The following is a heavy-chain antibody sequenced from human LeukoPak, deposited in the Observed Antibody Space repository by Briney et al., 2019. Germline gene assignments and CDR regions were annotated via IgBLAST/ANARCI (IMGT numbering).Heavy chain of an antibody. CDR1: GSSISSGYY. D-gene: IGHD2-2*01. Sequence: SETLSLTCPVSGSSISSGYYWGWIRQPPGKGLEWIGSIYHSGSTYYNPSLKSRVTISVDTSKNQFSLKLSSVTAADTAVYYCARGSSTSSYNWFDLWGQGTLVTVSS. J-gene: IGHJ5*02. CDR2: IYHSGST. CDR3: ARGSSTSSYNWFDL. V-gene: IGHV4-38-2*02.